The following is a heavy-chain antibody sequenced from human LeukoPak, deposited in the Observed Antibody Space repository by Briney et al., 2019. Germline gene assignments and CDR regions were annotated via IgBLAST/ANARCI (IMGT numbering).Heavy chain of an antibody. Sequence: GGSLRLSCAASGFTFSSYAMHWVRQAPGKGLEWVAVISYDGSNKYYADSVKGRFTISRDNAKNSLYLQMNSLRAEDTAVYYCARVHGAYPFDYWGQGTLVTVSS. V-gene: IGHV3-30*04. D-gene: IGHD4/OR15-4a*01. CDR1: GFTFSSYA. CDR3: ARVHGAYPFDY. CDR2: ISYDGSNK. J-gene: IGHJ4*02.